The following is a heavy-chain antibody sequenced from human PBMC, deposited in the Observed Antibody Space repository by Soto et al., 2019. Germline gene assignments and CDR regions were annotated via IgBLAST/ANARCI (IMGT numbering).Heavy chain of an antibody. CDR2: ISAYNGNT. J-gene: IGHJ5*02. CDR1: GYTFNSYG. V-gene: IGHV1-18*01. CDR3: ARERAHCNSTPCYGGGEGDH. D-gene: IGHD2-2*01. Sequence: QVQLVQSGAEVKKPGASVKVSCKASGYTFNSYGISWVRQAPGQGLEWMGWISAYNGNTNYAEKLQGRVTMTTDTTPSKGYMELRSLRSDDTAVYYCARERAHCNSTPCYGGGEGDHWGQGTPVTVSS.